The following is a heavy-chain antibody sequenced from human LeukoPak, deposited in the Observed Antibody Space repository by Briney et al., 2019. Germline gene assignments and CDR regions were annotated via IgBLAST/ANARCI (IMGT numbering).Heavy chain of an antibody. CDR2: IRSKHDSYAT. CDR3: TRLWGDCGGDCYSRDH. CDR1: GFTFSGST. V-gene: IGHV3-73*01. J-gene: IGHJ5*02. D-gene: IGHD2-21*02. Sequence: GGSLRLSCAASGFTFSGSTMHWVRQASGKGLEWVGRIRSKHDSYATAYGASVKGRFTISRDDSKNTAYLQMNSLKIEDTAVYYCTRLWGDCGGDCYSRDHWGQGTLVTVSS.